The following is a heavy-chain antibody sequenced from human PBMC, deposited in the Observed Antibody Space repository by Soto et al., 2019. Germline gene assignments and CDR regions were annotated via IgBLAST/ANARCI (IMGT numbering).Heavy chain of an antibody. J-gene: IGHJ4*02. CDR3: ARGRVGATTDYFDY. CDR2: IYYSGNT. Sequence: QVQLQESGPGLVKPSQTLSLTCSVSGGSISRGGYYWSWIRQHPGRGLEWIGYIYYSGNTYYNPSLKSRVTISVDTSKNKFSLKLSAVTAADTAVYYCARGRVGATTDYFDYWGQGTLVTVSS. CDR1: GGSISRGGYY. V-gene: IGHV4-31*03. D-gene: IGHD1-26*01.